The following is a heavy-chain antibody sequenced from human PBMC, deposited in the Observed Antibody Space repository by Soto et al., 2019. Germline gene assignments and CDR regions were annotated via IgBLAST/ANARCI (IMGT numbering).Heavy chain of an antibody. J-gene: IGHJ4*02. CDR2: IYYSGST. CDR1: GGSISSSSYY. Sequence: QLQLQESGPGLVKPSETLSLTCTVSGGSISSSSYYWGWIRQPPGKGLEWIGSIYYSGSTYYNPSLKRRVTLSVDTSKNQFSLKLSSVTAADTAVYYCARREPYYYDSSGYYVYGYWGQGTLVTVSS. V-gene: IGHV4-39*01. CDR3: ARREPYYYDSSGYYVYGY. D-gene: IGHD3-22*01.